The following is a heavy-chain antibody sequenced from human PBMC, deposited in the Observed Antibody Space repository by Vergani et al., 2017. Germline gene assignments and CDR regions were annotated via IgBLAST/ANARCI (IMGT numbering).Heavy chain of an antibody. V-gene: IGHV3-9*01. D-gene: IGHD3-10*01. CDR3: AREYSGFDY. Sequence: EVQLVESGGGLVQPGRSLRLSCAASGFTFDDYAMHWVRQAPGKGLEWVSGISWNSGSIGYADSVKGRFTISRDNAKNSLYLQMNSLRAEDTAVYYCAREYSGFDYWGQGTLVTVSS. CDR2: ISWNSGSI. J-gene: IGHJ4*02. CDR1: GFTFDDYA.